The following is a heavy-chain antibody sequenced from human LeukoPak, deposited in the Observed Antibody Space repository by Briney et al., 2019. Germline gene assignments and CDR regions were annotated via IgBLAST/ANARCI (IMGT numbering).Heavy chain of an antibody. V-gene: IGHV3-23*01. CDR2: ISGSGGST. CDR1: GFTFNSYA. J-gene: IGHJ4*02. Sequence: GGSLRLSCAASGFTFNSYAMSWVRQAPGKGLEWVSAISGSGGSTYYADSVKGRFTISRDNSKNTLYLQMNSLRAEDTAVYYCAKSESGYSSIFDYWGQGTLVTVSS. D-gene: IGHD6-13*01. CDR3: AKSESGYSSIFDY.